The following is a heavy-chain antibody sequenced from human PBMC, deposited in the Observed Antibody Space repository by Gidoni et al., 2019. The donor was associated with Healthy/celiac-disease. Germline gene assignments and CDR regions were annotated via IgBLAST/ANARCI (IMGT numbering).Heavy chain of an antibody. J-gene: IGHJ4*02. Sequence: QLQLQETGPGLAKPSDTLSLTCTVSGCSISSSSYYWGWIRQPPGKGLEWIGSIYYSGSTYYNPSLKSRVTISVDTSKNQFSLKLSSVTAADTAVYYCARRIMITFGGVNSAALDYWGQGTLVTVSS. CDR2: IYYSGST. CDR3: ARRIMITFGGVNSAALDY. D-gene: IGHD3-16*01. V-gene: IGHV4-39*01. CDR1: GCSISSSSYY.